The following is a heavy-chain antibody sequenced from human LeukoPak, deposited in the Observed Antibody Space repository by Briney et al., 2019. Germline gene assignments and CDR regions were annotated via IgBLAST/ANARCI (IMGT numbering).Heavy chain of an antibody. CDR3: ARHTSYGGNSAFGD. CDR1: GGSISYNS. J-gene: IGHJ4*02. V-gene: IGHV4-59*08. Sequence: SETLSLTCTVSGGSISYNSWRWIRQPPGKGLEWIGYIYYTGTTNYNPSLKSRVTISVDTSKNHFSMKLYSVTAADTAVYYCARHTSYGGNSAFGDWGQGTLVTVSS. CDR2: IYYTGTT. D-gene: IGHD4-23*01.